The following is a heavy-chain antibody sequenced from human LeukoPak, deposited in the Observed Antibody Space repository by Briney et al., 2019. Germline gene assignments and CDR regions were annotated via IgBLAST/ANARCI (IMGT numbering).Heavy chain of an antibody. J-gene: IGHJ6*02. CDR1: GFTFSSYG. Sequence: GGSLRLSCAASGFTFSSYGMHWVRQAPGKGLEWVAVIWYDGSNKYYADSVKGRFTISRDNSKNTLYLQMNSLRAEDTAVYYCARSPTYYYGMDVWGQGTTVTVSS. V-gene: IGHV3-33*01. CDR2: IWYDGSNK. CDR3: ARSPTYYYGMDV.